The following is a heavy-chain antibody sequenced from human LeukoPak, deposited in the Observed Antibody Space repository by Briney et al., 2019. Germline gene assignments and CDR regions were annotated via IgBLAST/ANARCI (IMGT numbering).Heavy chain of an antibody. D-gene: IGHD6-13*01. CDR3: ARSSSSWIYYFDY. V-gene: IGHV1-69*13. Sequence: SVKVSCKATGGTFSSYAISWVRQAPGQGLEWMGGIIPIFGTANYAQKFQGRVTITADESTGTAYMELSSLRSEDTAVYYCARSSSSWIYYFDYWGQGALVTVSS. CDR1: GGTFSSYA. J-gene: IGHJ4*02. CDR2: IIPIFGTA.